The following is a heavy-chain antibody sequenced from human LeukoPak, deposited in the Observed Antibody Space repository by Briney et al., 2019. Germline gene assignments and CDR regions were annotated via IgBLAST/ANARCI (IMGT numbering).Heavy chain of an antibody. CDR2: ISYDGSNK. CDR1: GFTFSSYA. CDR3: ARTRSHFDY. Sequence: GRSLRLSCAASGFTFSSYAMHWVRQAPGKGLEWVAVISYDGSNKYYADSAKGRFTISRDNSKNTLYLQMNSLRAEDTAVYYCARTRSHFDYWGQGTLVTVSS. J-gene: IGHJ4*02. V-gene: IGHV3-30-3*01.